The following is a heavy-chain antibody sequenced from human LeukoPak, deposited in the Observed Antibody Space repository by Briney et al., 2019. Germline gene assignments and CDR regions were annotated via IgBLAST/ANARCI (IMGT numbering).Heavy chain of an antibody. D-gene: IGHD3-3*01. CDR1: GYTFTGYY. CDR2: INPNSGGT. V-gene: IGHV1-2*02. J-gene: IGHJ4*02. Sequence: ASVKVSCKASGYTFTGYYMHWVRQAPGQGLEWMGWINPNSGGTNYAQKFQGRVTMTRDTSINTAYMELSRLRSDDTAVYYCATYDFWSGLFDYWGQGTLVTVSS. CDR3: ATYDFWSGLFDY.